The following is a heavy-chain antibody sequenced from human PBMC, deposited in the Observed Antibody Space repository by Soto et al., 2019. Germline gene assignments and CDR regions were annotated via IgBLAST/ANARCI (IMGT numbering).Heavy chain of an antibody. CDR2: ISAYNGNT. Sequence: QVQLVQSGAEVKKPGASVKVSCKASGYTFTSYGISWVRQAPGQGLEWMGWISAYNGNTNYAQKLQGRVTMTTDTARSKPYMELRTRRSDDRAVYPFARDWAAAGPFAYWGQETRVTVSS. V-gene: IGHV1-18*01. J-gene: IGHJ4*02. D-gene: IGHD6-13*01. CDR1: GYTFTSYG. CDR3: ARDWAAAGPFAY.